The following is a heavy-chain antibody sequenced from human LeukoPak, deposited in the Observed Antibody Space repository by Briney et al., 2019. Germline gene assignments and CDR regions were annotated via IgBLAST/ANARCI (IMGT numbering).Heavy chain of an antibody. CDR3: ATAKYSSGWYGGYGS. J-gene: IGHJ3*01. CDR2: FDPEDGET. V-gene: IGHV1-24*01. D-gene: IGHD6-19*01. Sequence: GASVKVSCKVSGYTLTELSMHWVRQAPGKGLEWMGGFDPEDGETIYAQKMQVRVTMTEDTSTDTAYMELSSLRSEDTAVYYCATAKYSSGWYGGYGSWGQGTMVSVSS. CDR1: GYTLTELS.